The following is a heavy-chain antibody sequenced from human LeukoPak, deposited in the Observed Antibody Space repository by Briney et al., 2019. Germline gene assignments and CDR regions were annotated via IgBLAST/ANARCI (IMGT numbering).Heavy chain of an antibody. J-gene: IGHJ4*02. CDR1: GYTFTGYY. D-gene: IGHD3-22*01. CDR3: ARRSLMYYYDSSGYYYDY. CDR2: INPNSGGT. V-gene: IGHV1-2*04. Sequence: ASVKVSCKASGYTFTGYYMHWVRQAPGQGLEWMGWINPNSGGTNYAQKFQGWVTMTRDTSISTAYMELSRLRSDDTAVYYCARRSLMYYYDSSGYYYDYWGQGTLVTVSS.